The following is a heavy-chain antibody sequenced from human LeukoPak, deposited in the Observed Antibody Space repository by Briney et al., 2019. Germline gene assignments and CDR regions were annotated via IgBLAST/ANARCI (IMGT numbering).Heavy chain of an antibody. D-gene: IGHD3-9*01. CDR3: ARDYTGYFP. V-gene: IGHV3-7*03. J-gene: IGHJ5*02. Sequence: GGSLRLSCEASGFTFSSYWMSWVRQAPGKGLEWVANIKTDGGEKYYVDSVKGRFTISRDNAKNSLYLQMNSLRAEDTAVYYCARDYTGYFPWGQGTLVIVSS. CDR1: GFTFSSYW. CDR2: IKTDGGEK.